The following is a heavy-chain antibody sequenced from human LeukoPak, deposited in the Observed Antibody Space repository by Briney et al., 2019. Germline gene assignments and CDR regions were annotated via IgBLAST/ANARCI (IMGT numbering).Heavy chain of an antibody. Sequence: GGSLRLSCAASGFTVSSNYMSWVRQAPGKGLEWVSVINSGGSTYYADSVKGRFTISRDNSKNTLYLQMNSLRAEDTAVYYCARDSGYDGFDYWGQGTLVTVSS. CDR3: ARDSGYDGFDY. J-gene: IGHJ4*02. CDR1: GFTVSSNY. V-gene: IGHV3-53*01. D-gene: IGHD5-12*01. CDR2: INSGGST.